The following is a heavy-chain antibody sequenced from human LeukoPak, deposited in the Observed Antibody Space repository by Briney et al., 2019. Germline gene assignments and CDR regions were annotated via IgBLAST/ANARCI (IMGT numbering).Heavy chain of an antibody. CDR3: ARDYSNNFNY. D-gene: IGHD4-11*01. CDR1: GGSISIRNYY. J-gene: IGHJ4*02. Sequence: SETLSLTCTVSGGSISIRNYYWGWIRQPPGKGLEWIGSIYYTGSTYQNPSLKSRVTMSVDTAKNQFSLRLTSVTAADTAVYYCARDYSNNFNYWGQGTLVTVSS. V-gene: IGHV4-39*07. CDR2: IYYTGST.